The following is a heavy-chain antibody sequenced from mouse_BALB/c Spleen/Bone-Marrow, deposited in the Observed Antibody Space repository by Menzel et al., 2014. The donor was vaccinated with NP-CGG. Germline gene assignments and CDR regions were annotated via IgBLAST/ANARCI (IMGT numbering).Heavy chain of an antibody. CDR2: ISSGGSYT. Sequence: EVQVVESGGGLVKPGGSLKLSCAASGFTFSSYAMSWVRQTPEKGLEWVATISSGGSYTYYPDSVKGRFTISRDNAKNTLYLQMSSLRSEDTATYYCARHGITRLLDYWGQGTTLTVSS. CDR1: GFTFSSYA. CDR3: ARHGITRLLDY. V-gene: IGHV5-9-3*01. J-gene: IGHJ2*01. D-gene: IGHD2-4*01.